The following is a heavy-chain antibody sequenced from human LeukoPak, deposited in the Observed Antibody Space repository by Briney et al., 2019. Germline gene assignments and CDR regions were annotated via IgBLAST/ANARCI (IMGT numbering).Heavy chain of an antibody. CDR2: LSDNGVNT. V-gene: IGHV3-23*01. Sequence: GGSLRLSCAASGFTISTSGMTWVRQAPGKGLEWVSSLSDNGVNTYYADSVKGRFTISRDNSKNTLYLQMSSLRVEDTAVYYCTKDRYSSRWYAYFDYWGQGTLVTVST. CDR3: TKDRYSSRWYAYFDY. CDR1: GFTISTSG. D-gene: IGHD6-13*01. J-gene: IGHJ4*02.